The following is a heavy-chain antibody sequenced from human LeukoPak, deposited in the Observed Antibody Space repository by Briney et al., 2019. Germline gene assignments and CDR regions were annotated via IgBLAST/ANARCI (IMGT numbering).Heavy chain of an antibody. CDR2: ISSSSSYI. V-gene: IGHV3-21*01. CDR1: GFTFSSYS. J-gene: IGHJ5*02. D-gene: IGHD5-24*01. CDR3: ARTRDGYNTNWFDP. Sequence: GGSLRLSCAASGFTFSSYSMNWVRQAPGKGLEWVSSISSSSSYIYYADSEKGRFTISRDNAKNSLYLQMNSLRAEDTAVYYCARTRDGYNTNWFDPWGQGTLVTVSS.